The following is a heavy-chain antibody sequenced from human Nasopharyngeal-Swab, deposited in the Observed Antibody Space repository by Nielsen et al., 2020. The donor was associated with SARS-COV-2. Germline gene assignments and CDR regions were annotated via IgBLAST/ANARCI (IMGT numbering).Heavy chain of an antibody. CDR2: ISSSSYI. CDR3: AGGSAAGPYYYYYGMDV. V-gene: IGHV3-21*01. D-gene: IGHD6-25*01. Sequence: GGSLRLSCAASGFTFSSYSMNWVRQAPGKGLEWVSSISSSSYIYYADSVKGRFTISRDNAKNSLYLQMNSLRAEDTAVYYCAGGSAAGPYYYYYGMDVWGQGTTVTVSS. J-gene: IGHJ6*02. CDR1: GFTFSSYS.